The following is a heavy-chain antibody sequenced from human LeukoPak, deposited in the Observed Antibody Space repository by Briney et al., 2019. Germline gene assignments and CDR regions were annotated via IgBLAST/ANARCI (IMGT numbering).Heavy chain of an antibody. CDR3: ARKPLSGGYGGTIDY. Sequence: GGSLRLSCAASGFTFSSYAMHWVRQAPGKGLEWVAVISYDGSNKYYADSVKGRFTISRDNSKNTLYLRMNSLRAEDTAIYYCARKPLSGGYGGTIDYWGQGTLVTVSS. J-gene: IGHJ4*02. D-gene: IGHD5-12*01. CDR1: GFTFSSYA. CDR2: ISYDGSNK. V-gene: IGHV3-30-3*01.